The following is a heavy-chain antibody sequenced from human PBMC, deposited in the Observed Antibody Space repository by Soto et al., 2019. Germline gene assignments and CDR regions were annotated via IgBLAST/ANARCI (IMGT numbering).Heavy chain of an antibody. J-gene: IGHJ4*02. V-gene: IGHV3-72*01. CDR2: IRNKVNGYTT. Sequence: GGSLRLSCAASGFRFSDYYMEWVRQAPGKGLEWVAMIRNKVNGYTTEYGASVRGRFTISRDESKDSLYLQMDSLTIEDTAVYYCARGSRSFDSWGPGTLVTVPQ. CDR1: GFRFSDYY. CDR3: ARGSRSFDS.